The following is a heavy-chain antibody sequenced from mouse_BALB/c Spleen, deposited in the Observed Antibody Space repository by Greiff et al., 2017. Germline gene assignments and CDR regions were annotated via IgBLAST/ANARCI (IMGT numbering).Heavy chain of an antibody. CDR2: INPSNGGT. V-gene: IGHV1S81*02. CDR3: TRYGGYSPMDY. Sequence: VQLVGSGAELVKPWASVKLFCKASGYTFTSYYMYWVKQRPGQGLEWIGEINPSNGGTNFNEKFKSKATLTVDKSSSTAYMQLSSLTSEDSAVYYCTRYGGYSPMDYWGQGTSVTVSS. CDR1: GYTFTSYY. D-gene: IGHD1-1*01. J-gene: IGHJ4*01.